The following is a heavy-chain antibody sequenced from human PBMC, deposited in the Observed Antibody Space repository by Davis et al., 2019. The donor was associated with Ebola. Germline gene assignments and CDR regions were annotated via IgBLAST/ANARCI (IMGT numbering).Heavy chain of an antibody. CDR3: ASGLRARGGGLLDYYYYYGMDV. V-gene: IGHV1-46*01. CDR1: GYTFTSYD. D-gene: IGHD3-22*01. CDR2: INPSGGST. Sequence: AASVKVSCKASGYTFTSYDINWVRQATGQGLEWMGIINPSGGSTSYAQKFQGRVTMTRDTSTSTVYMELSSLRSEDTAVYYCASGLRARGGGLLDYYYYYGMDVWGQGTTVTVSS. J-gene: IGHJ6*02.